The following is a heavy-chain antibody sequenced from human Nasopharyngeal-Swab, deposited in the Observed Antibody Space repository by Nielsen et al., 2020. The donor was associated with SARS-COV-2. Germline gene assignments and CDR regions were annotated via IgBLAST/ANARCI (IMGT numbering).Heavy chain of an antibody. J-gene: IGHJ6*02. V-gene: IGHV5-51*01. CDR3: ARRGALGSSGWSQSLYYYYGMDV. D-gene: IGHD6-19*01. Sequence: VRQMPGKGLGWVGIIYPGDSDTRYSPSFQGQVTISADKSISTAYLQWSSLKASDTAMYYCARRGALGSSGWSQSLYYYYGMDVWGQGTTVTVSS. CDR2: IYPGDSDT.